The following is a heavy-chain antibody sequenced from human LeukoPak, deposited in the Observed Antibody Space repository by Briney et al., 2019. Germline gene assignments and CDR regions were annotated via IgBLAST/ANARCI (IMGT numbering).Heavy chain of an antibody. D-gene: IGHD2-21*02. J-gene: IGHJ5*02. CDR1: GGSISSGDYY. CDR3: ARHLRPRSGVTATEFDP. V-gene: IGHV4-30-4*08. Sequence: SQTLSLTCTVSGGSISSGDYYWRWIRQPPGTGLEWIGYIYYSGSTYYNPSLKSRVTMSVDKSKNQFSLKLSSVTAADTAVYFCARHLRPRSGVTATEFDPWGQGTLVTVSS. CDR2: IYYSGST.